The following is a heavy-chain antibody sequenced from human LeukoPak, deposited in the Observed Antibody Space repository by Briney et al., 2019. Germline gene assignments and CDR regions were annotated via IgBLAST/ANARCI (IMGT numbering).Heavy chain of an antibody. D-gene: IGHD3-10*01. CDR1: GFTFSRDS. CDR3: ARDTSGSYTITYFDS. J-gene: IGHJ4*02. CDR2: IDNTSGYI. Sequence: GGSLRLSCVASGFTFSRDSMNWVRQAPGKGLGWVSYIDNTSGYIYYADSVKGRFTISRDNARNSLYLQMNNLSAEDTAVYYCARDTSGSYTITYFDSWGQGALVTVSS. V-gene: IGHV3-21*01.